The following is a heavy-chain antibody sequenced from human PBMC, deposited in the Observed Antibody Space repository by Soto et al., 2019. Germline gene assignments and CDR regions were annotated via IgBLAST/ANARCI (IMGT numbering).Heavy chain of an antibody. CDR1: GGSVSSGSYY. V-gene: IGHV4-61*01. Sequence: QVQLQESGPGLVKPSETLSLTCTVSGGSVSSGSYYWSWIRQPPGKGLEWIGYIYYSGSTNYNPSLQSRVTISVDTSKNQFSLKLSSVTAADTAVYYCARVGTGGRFRYFDLWGRGTLVTVSS. CDR3: ARVGTGGRFRYFDL. J-gene: IGHJ2*01. D-gene: IGHD1-1*01. CDR2: IYYSGST.